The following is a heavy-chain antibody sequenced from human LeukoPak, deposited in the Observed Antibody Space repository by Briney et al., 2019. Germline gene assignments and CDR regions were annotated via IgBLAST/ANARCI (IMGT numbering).Heavy chain of an antibody. CDR2: IYYSGST. CDR1: GGSISSYY. D-gene: IGHD3-22*01. CDR3: ARRKGSSGYMSI. J-gene: IGHJ3*02. V-gene: IGHV4-59*08. Sequence: ASETLSLTCTVSGGSISSYYWSWIRQPPGKGLEWIGYIYYSGSTNYNPSLKSRVTISVDTSKNQFSLKLSSVTAADTAVYYCARRKGSSGYMSIWGQGTMVTVSS.